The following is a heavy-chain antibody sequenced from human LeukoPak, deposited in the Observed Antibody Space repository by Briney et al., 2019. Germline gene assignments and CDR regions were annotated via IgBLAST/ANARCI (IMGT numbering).Heavy chain of an antibody. V-gene: IGHV1-18*01. D-gene: IGHD6-25*01. CDR2: ISAFNGNT. J-gene: IGHJ5*02. Sequence: ASVKVSCKASGYTFTSYGISWVRQAPGQGLEWMGWISAFNGNTNYAQKLQGRVTMTTDTSTSTAYMELRSLRSDDTAVYYCATIVAAGDWFDPWGQGTLVTVSS. CDR1: GYTFTSYG. CDR3: ATIVAAGDWFDP.